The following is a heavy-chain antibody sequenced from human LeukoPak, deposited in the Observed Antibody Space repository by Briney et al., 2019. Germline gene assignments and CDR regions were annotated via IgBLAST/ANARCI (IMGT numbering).Heavy chain of an antibody. CDR1: GFTFSSYE. J-gene: IGHJ4*02. CDR3: AREAFRSGEYYFDD. Sequence: GGSLRLSCAASGFTFSSYEMNWVRQAPGKGLEWVSYISSSGSTIYYAGSVKGRFTISRDNAKNTLYLQMNSLRAEDTAVYYCAREAFRSGEYYFDDWGQGTLVTVSS. D-gene: IGHD3-10*01. V-gene: IGHV3-48*03. CDR2: ISSSGSTI.